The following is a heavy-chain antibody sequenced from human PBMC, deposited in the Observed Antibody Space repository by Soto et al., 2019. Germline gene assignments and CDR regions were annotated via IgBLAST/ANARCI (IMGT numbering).Heavy chain of an antibody. CDR1: GFTFSSYG. CDR2: ISYDGSNK. CDR3: AKDMGSGWYDAFDI. V-gene: IGHV3-30*18. J-gene: IGHJ3*02. D-gene: IGHD6-19*01. Sequence: GGSLRLSCAASGFTFSSYGMHWVRQAPGKGLEWVAVISYDGSNKYYADSVKGRFTISRDNSKNTLYLQMNSLRAEDTAVYYCAKDMGSGWYDAFDIWGQGTMVTVSS.